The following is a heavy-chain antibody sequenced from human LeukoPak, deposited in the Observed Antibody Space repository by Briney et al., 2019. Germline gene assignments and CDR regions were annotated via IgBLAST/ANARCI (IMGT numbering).Heavy chain of an antibody. Sequence: PGGSLRLSCAASGFTVSNNYMSWVRQAPGKGLEWVSVISSGGTTYYADSMEGRFTISRDNSKNTLYLQMNSLRVEDTAVYYCAKDGGNWYDSEGNYLMRSYMDVWGKGTTVTVSS. CDR2: ISSGGTT. CDR1: GFTVSNNY. CDR3: AKDGGNWYDSEGNYLMRSYMDV. D-gene: IGHD3-16*01. J-gene: IGHJ6*03. V-gene: IGHV3-53*01.